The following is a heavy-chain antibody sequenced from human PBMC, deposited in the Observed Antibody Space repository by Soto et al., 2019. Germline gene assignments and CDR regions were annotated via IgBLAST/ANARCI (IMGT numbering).Heavy chain of an antibody. V-gene: IGHV1-46*01. CDR2: INPNGGST. CDR1: GYTFSNYY. D-gene: IGHD3-3*01. J-gene: IGHJ6*04. Sequence: QVQLVQSGAEVKKPGASVKVSCKASGYTFSNYYIHWVRQAPGQGLEWMGIINPNGGSTTYAQKFQGRVTMTRDTPTSKVYRELSTLTSKNTALFYCGRDGWFSALRIPFGLDVWGKGTTVTVPS. CDR3: GRDGWFSALRIPFGLDV.